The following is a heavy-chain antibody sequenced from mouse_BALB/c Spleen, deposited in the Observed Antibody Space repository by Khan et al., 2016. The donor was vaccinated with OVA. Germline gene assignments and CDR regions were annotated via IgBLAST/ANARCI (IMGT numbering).Heavy chain of an antibody. V-gene: IGHV2-9*02. J-gene: IGHJ3*01. CDR1: GFSLSNYG. D-gene: IGHD2-4*01. CDR2: IWTGGIT. CDR3: ARSYDYDAGGFAY. Sequence: QVQLKESGPGLVAPSQCLSISCTVSGFSLSNYGVHWVRQPPGKGLEWLGVIWTGGITNYNSALMSRLSISKDNSKSQVFLKMNRLQTEDTAIYYCARSYDYDAGGFAYWGQETLLTVSA.